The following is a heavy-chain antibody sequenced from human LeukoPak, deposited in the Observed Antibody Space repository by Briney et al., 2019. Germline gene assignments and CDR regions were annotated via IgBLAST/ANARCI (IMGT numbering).Heavy chain of an antibody. CDR2: IYYSGSN. J-gene: IGHJ3*02. D-gene: IGHD2-15*01. V-gene: IGHV4-59*08. CDR1: GGSISSYY. CDR3: AGLMFLCCWGGSCYYAFHM. Sequence: SETLSLTCTVSGGSISSYYWSWIRQPPGKGLEWIGYIYYSGSNNYNPYLKSRATISVDTSKNQFSLKLSSVTAADPAVYYCAGLMFLCCWGGSCYYAFHMWRQGTMLTVS.